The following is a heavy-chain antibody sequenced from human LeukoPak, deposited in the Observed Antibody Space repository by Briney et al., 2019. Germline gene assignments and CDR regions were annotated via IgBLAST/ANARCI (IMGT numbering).Heavy chain of an antibody. CDR3: ARTRIQLSIWSTVWRGFDP. Sequence: ASVKVSCKASGYTFTSYDINWVRQATGQGLEWMGWMNPNSGNTGYAQKFQGRVTMTRNTSISTAYMELSSLRAEDTAVYYCARTRIQLSIWSTVWRGFDPWGQGTLVTVSS. CDR2: MNPNSGNT. D-gene: IGHD5-18*01. J-gene: IGHJ5*02. CDR1: GYTFTSYD. V-gene: IGHV1-8*01.